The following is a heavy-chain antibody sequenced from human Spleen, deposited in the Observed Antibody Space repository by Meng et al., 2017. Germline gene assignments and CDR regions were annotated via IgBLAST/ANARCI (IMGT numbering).Heavy chain of an antibody. CDR3: ARDYEGKIQLWLLAFDI. V-gene: IGHV3-30*04. J-gene: IGHJ3*02. CDR2: ISYDGSNK. D-gene: IGHD5-18*01. CDR1: GFTFSSYA. Sequence: GGSLRLSCAASGFTFSSYAMHWVRQAPGKGLEWVAVISYDGSNKYYADSVKGRFTISRDNSKNTLYLQMNSLRAEDTAVYYCARDYEGKIQLWLLAFDIWGQGTMVTVSS.